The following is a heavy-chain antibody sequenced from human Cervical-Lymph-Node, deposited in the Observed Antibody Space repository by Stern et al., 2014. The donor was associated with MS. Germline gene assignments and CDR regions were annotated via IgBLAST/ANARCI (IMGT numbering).Heavy chain of an antibody. D-gene: IGHD3-3*01. J-gene: IGHJ4*01. V-gene: IGHV1-2*02. CDR3: ARGSGTAYDLRGDY. CDR2: INPNRGGT. Sequence: VQLVESGAESRAPGASMKVSCKASGYIFTDYYLHWVRQAPGQGLEWLGWINPNRGGTNSAQNFQGRVTMTRDTSISTAYMELRWLGSADTAVYYCARGSGTAYDLRGDYWGQGTLVTVSS. CDR1: GYIFTDYY.